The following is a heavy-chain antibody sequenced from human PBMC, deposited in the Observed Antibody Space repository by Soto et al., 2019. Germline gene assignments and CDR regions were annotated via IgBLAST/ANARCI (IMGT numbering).Heavy chain of an antibody. V-gene: IGHV1-18*01. J-gene: IGHJ5*02. CDR2: ISLYSDGT. CDR3: ARVVPDAEAWVGP. CDR1: GYTFSNYG. D-gene: IGHD2-2*01. Sequence: ASVKVSCKTSGYTFSNYGITWVRQAPGQPLEWLGWISLYSDGTSYAQKFQGRVSMTTDTSTTTAYMELRSLRSDDTAVYYCARVVPDAEAWVGPLGQGALVTVSS.